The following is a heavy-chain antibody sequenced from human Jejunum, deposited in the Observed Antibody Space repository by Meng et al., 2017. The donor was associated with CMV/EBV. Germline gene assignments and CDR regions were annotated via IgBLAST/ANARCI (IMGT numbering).Heavy chain of an antibody. CDR1: GGSIRSGGYY. V-gene: IGHV4-31*02. D-gene: IGHD2-2*01. CDR3: ARELCTTTSCSYDY. J-gene: IGHJ4*02. Sequence: GGSIRSGGYYWSWIRQHPGMGLEWIGYIHDTGSTHTNPSLTNRVTMSVDTSQNQFSLKLSSVIVADTAVYYCARELCTTTSCSYDYWGQGTLVTVSS. CDR2: IHDTGST.